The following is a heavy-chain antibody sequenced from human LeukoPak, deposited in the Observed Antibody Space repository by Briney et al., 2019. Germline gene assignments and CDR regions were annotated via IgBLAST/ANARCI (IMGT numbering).Heavy chain of an antibody. CDR3: ARAKDSGYYPIHWFDP. CDR2: IFSTVTT. J-gene: IGHJ5*02. V-gene: IGHV4-31*03. CDR1: GGSISSGGYY. D-gene: IGHD3-22*01. Sequence: TSETLSLTCTVSGGSISSGGYYWSWIRQHPGRGLEWIGYIFSTVTTYYTPSLKTRVTISVHPSKTQFSLTLSSVTPADTAVYYCARAKDSGYYPIHWFDPWGQGTLVTVSS.